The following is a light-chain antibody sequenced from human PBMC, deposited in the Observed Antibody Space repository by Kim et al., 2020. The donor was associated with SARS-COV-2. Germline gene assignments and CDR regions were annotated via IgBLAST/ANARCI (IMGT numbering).Light chain of an antibody. CDR1: QSVSSMY. Sequence: PGERATRSCRASQSVSSMYLAWYQQKPGQAPRLLIYGASSRATGIPDRFSGSGSGTDFTLTISRLEPEDCAVYYCQQYENSPWTFGQGTKVDIK. CDR2: GAS. V-gene: IGKV3-20*01. J-gene: IGKJ1*01. CDR3: QQYENSPWT.